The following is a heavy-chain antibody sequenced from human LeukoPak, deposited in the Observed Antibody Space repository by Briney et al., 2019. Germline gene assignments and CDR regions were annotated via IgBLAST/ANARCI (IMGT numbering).Heavy chain of an antibody. D-gene: IGHD1-14*01. V-gene: IGHV3-74*01. J-gene: IGHJ4*02. CDR3: ARGGVNPVDH. Sequence: RSLRLSCAASGFPFNSFWMHWVRQTPGKGLVWVSDMNEYSTTIRYADSVKGRFTFSRDNAKSILYLQMNNLRAEDTAMYFCARGGVNPVDHWGQGTLVTVSS. CDR2: MNEYSTTI. CDR1: GFPFNSFW.